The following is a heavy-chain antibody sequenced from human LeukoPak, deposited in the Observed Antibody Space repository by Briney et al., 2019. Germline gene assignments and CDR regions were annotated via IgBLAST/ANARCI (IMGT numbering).Heavy chain of an antibody. CDR2: IYWNDDK. CDR3: AHIRSLRYFDYKLTEWFDP. CDR1: GFSLSTSGVG. Sequence: NESGPTLVKPTQTLTLTCTFSGFSLSTSGVGMGLIRHPPGKALEWLALIYWNDDKRYSPSLKSRLTITKDTSKNQVVLTMTNMDPVDTATYYCAHIRSLRYFDYKLTEWFDPWGQGTLVTVSS. J-gene: IGHJ5*02. V-gene: IGHV2-5*01. D-gene: IGHD3-9*01.